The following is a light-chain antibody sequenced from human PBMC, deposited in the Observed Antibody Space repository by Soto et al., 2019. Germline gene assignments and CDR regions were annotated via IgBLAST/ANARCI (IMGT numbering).Light chain of an antibody. J-gene: IGLJ3*02. CDR2: EGN. Sequence: QSVLTQPASVSGSPGQSITISCTGTSDVVGNYNLVSWYQQHPGKAPKLIIYEGNKRPSGVSNRFSGSKSANTASLTISGLRAEDEADYYCSSDTSSSTWVFGGGTKLTVL. CDR3: SSDTSSSTWV. CDR1: SDVVGNYNL. V-gene: IGLV2-14*02.